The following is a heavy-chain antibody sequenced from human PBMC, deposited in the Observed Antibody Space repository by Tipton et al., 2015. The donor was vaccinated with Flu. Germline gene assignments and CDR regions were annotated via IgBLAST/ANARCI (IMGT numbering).Heavy chain of an antibody. V-gene: IGHV4-39*07. D-gene: IGHD3-3*01. Sequence: LSLTCTVSGGSISSSSYYWGWIRQPPGKGLEWIGSIYYSGSTYYNPSLKSRVTISVDTSKNQFSLKLSSVTAADTAVYYCAGDTIFGVAHWGQGTLVTVSS. CDR2: IYYSGST. CDR1: GGSISSSSYY. J-gene: IGHJ4*02. CDR3: AGDTIFGVAH.